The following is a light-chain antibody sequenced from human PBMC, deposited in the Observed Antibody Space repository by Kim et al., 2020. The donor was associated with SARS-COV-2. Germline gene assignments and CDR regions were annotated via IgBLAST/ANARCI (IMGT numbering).Light chain of an antibody. Sequence: QSALTQPASVSGSPGQSITISCTGSGSDIGTYRYVSWYQQHPGKAPKLIIYDVSERPSGVSYRFSGSKSGNTASLTISGLQAEDEGDYYCSSYIRSSSFAFGGGTKVTVL. CDR3: SSYIRSSSFA. J-gene: IGLJ3*02. CDR2: DVS. V-gene: IGLV2-14*03. CDR1: GSDIGTYRY.